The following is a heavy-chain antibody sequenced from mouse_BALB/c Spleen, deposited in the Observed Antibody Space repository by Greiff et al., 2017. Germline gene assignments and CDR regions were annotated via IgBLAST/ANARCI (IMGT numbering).Heavy chain of an antibody. CDR2: INSNGGST. J-gene: IGHJ3*01. CDR3: ARDGMIPFAY. Sequence: EVKLVESGGGLVQPGGSLKLSCAASGFTFSSYGMSWVRQTPDKRLELVATINSNGGSTYYPDSVKGRFTISRDNAKNTLYLQMSSLKSEDTAMYYCARDGMIPFAYWGQGTLVTVSA. V-gene: IGHV5-6-3*01. D-gene: IGHD2-4*01. CDR1: GFTFSSYG.